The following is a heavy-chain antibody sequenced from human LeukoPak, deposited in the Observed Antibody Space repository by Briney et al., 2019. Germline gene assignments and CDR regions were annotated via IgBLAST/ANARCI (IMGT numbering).Heavy chain of an antibody. CDR3: ARVGTIAAAALDY. V-gene: IGHV4-39*07. J-gene: IGHJ4*02. CDR1: GGSISSYY. D-gene: IGHD6-13*01. Sequence: SETLSLTCTVSGGSISSYYWSWIRQPPGKGLEWIGSIYYSGSTYYNPSLKSRVTISVDTSKNQFSLKLSSVTAAGTAVYYCARVGTIAAAALDYWGQGTLVTVSS. CDR2: IYYSGST.